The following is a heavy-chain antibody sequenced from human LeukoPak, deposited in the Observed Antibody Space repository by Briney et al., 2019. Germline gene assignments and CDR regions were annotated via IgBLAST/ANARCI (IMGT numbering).Heavy chain of an antibody. CDR2: ISSGVSTI. CDR3: ARDYGVRRGYDPGSLYYFDY. D-gene: IGHD5-12*01. J-gene: IGHJ4*02. V-gene: IGHV3-48*04. Sequence: GGSLRLSCAASGFTFSNYNMNWVRQAPGKGLEWVSYISSGVSTIYYADSVKGRFTMSRDNAKNSLDLQMNSLRAEDTAVYYCARDYGVRRGYDPGSLYYFDYWGQGTLVTVSS. CDR1: GFTFSNYN.